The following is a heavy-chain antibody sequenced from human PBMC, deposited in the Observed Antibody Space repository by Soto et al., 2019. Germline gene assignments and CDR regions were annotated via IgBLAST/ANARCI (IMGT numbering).Heavy chain of an antibody. V-gene: IGHV3-23*01. CDR1: GFTFSSYG. CDR2: ITGSGGTT. D-gene: IGHD3-16*02. CDR3: AKDTRLRLGELSFDAFDY. J-gene: IGHJ4*02. Sequence: VQLLESGGGLVQPGGSLRLSCAASGFTFSSYGMSWVRQAPGKGLEWVSGITGSGGTTYYADSVKGRLTISRDNSKNALYLHMNSLRAEDTAVYYCAKDTRLRLGELSFDAFDYWGQGTLVTVSS.